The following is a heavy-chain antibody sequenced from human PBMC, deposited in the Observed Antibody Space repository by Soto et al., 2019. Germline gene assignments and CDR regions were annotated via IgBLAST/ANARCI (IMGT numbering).Heavy chain of an antibody. D-gene: IGHD2-8*01. V-gene: IGHV3-15*01. Sequence: VGSLRLSCAASGFTFSNAWMSWVRQAPGKGLEWVGRIKSKTDGGTTDYAAPVKGRFTISRDDSKNTLYLQMNSLKTEDTAVYYCTTDIVLMVYALGMDVWGQGTTVTVSS. CDR2: IKSKTDGGTT. CDR1: GFTFSNAW. CDR3: TTDIVLMVYALGMDV. J-gene: IGHJ6*02.